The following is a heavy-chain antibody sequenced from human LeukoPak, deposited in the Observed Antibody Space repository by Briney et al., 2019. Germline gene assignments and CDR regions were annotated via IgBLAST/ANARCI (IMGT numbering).Heavy chain of an antibody. D-gene: IGHD1-26*01. CDR3: ARDRPNSGSYYPYYFDY. V-gene: IGHV1-2*02. Sequence: ASVKVSCKASGYTFTSYYMHWVRQAPGQGLEWMGWINPNSGGTNYAQKFQGRVTMTRDTSISTAYMELSRLRSDDTAVYYCARDRPNSGSYYPYYFDYWGQGTLVTVSS. J-gene: IGHJ4*02. CDR2: INPNSGGT. CDR1: GYTFTSYY.